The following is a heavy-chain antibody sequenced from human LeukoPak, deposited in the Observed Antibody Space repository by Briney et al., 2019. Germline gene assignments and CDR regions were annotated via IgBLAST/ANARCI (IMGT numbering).Heavy chain of an antibody. D-gene: IGHD5-18*01. J-gene: IGHJ4*02. CDR1: GGSISSSSYY. CDR2: IYYSGTT. Sequence: SETLSLTCTVSGGSISSSSYYWGWIRQPPGKGLEWIASIYYSGTTYYNPSLKTRVTISVDTSKNQFSLKVSSVTAADTAVYYCAGIPRGYSYGYRDYWGEGTLVTVSS. CDR3: AGIPRGYSYGYRDY. V-gene: IGHV4-39*01.